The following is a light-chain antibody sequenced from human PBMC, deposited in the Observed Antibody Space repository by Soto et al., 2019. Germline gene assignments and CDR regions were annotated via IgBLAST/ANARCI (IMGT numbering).Light chain of an antibody. V-gene: IGKV3-11*01. J-gene: IGKJ4*01. CDR1: QSVSKS. Sequence: EIVLTQSPATLSLSPGERATLSCRASQSVSKSLDWYQQKPGQAPRLLIYDTSNRAAAIPARFSGSGSGTEFTLTISSLDPEDSAVYYCQHRGNSPPLPFGGGTKVDIX. CDR2: DTS. CDR3: QHRGNSPPLP.